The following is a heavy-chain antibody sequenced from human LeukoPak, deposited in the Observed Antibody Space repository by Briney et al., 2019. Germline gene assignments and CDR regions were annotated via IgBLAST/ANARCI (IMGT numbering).Heavy chain of an antibody. V-gene: IGHV3-30*02. CDR2: IRYDGSNK. Sequence: TGGSLRLSCAASGFTFSSYGMHWVRQAPGKGLEWVAFIRYDGSNKYYADSVKGRFTISRDNSKNTLYLQMNSLRAEDTAVYYCAKDWGYSYGEYYFDYWGQGTLVTVSS. CDR3: AKDWGYSYGEYYFDY. J-gene: IGHJ4*02. D-gene: IGHD5-18*01. CDR1: GFTFSSYG.